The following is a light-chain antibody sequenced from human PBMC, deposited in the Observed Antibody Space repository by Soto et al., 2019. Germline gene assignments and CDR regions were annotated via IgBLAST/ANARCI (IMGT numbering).Light chain of an antibody. Sequence: DIQMTQSPSSLSASVGDSVTITCRASQGIMSFLAWLQQKPGQAPKSLIFAASTLQSGVPSRFSCSGSGTHFTLTISRLQPEDFATYYCQQYHSYPPSFGQGTKVEI. CDR1: QGIMSF. CDR3: QQYHSYPPS. V-gene: IGKV1-16*01. CDR2: AAS. J-gene: IGKJ1*01.